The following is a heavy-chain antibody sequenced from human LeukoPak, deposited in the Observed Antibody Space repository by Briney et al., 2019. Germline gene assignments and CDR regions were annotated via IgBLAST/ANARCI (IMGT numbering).Heavy chain of an antibody. CDR2: IYYSGST. V-gene: IGHV4-39*01. CDR3: ARLPRITMVRGVYYYYYYMDV. D-gene: IGHD3-10*01. CDR1: GGSISSSSYY. Sequence: PETLSLTCTVSGGSISSSSYYWGWLRQPPGKGLEWIGSIYYSGSTYYNPSLKSRVTISVDTSKNQFSLKLSSVTAADTAVYYCARLPRITMVRGVYYYYYYMDVWGKGTTVTVSS. J-gene: IGHJ6*03.